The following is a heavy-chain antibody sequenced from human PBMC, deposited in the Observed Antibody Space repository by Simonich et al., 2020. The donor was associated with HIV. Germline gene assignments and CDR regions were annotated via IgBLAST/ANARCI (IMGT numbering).Heavy chain of an antibody. CDR3: ARHRISMIVVAPTGHWFDP. Sequence: QLQLQESGPGLVKPSETLSLTCTVSGGSIRSSSYSWGWIRQPPGKGLQWIGSIYYSGSTYYRPSLKSRVTISLDTSKNHFYLKLSSVTAADTAVYYGARHRISMIVVAPTGHWFDPWGQGTLVTVSS. J-gene: IGHJ5*02. V-gene: IGHV4-39*01. D-gene: IGHD3-22*01. CDR1: GGSIRSSSYS. CDR2: IYYSGST.